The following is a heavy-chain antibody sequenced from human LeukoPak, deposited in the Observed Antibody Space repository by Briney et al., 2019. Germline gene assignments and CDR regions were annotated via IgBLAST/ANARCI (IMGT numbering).Heavy chain of an antibody. D-gene: IGHD2-15*01. CDR3: AKVLQIVVVVAATFNYFDY. V-gene: IGHV3-23*01. CDR1: GFTFSSYA. CDR2: ISGSGGST. J-gene: IGHJ4*02. Sequence: PGGSLRLSCAASGFTFSSYAMSWVRQAPGKGLEWVSAISGSGGSTYYADSVKGRFTISRDNSKNTLYLQMNSLRAEDTAVYYCAKVLQIVVVVAATFNYFDYWGQGTLVTVSS.